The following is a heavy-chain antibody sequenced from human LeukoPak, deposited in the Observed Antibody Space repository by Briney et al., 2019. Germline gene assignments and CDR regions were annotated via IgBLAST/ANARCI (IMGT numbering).Heavy chain of an antibody. D-gene: IGHD3-10*01. CDR1: GFTVSSNY. CDR3: ARTYYYGSGREY. V-gene: IGHV3-66*01. J-gene: IGHJ4*02. CDR2: IYSGGST. Sequence: PGGSLRLSCAASGFTVSSNYMSWVRQAPGKGLEWVSVIYSGGSTYCADSVKGRFTISRDNSKNTLYLQMNSLRAEDTAVYYCARTYYYGSGREYWGQGTLVTVSS.